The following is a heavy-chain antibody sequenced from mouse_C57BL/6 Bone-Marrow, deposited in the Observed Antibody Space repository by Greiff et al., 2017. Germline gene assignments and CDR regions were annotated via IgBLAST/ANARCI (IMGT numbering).Heavy chain of an antibody. V-gene: IGHV1-62-2*01. J-gene: IGHJ2*01. Sequence: QVQLQQSGAELVKPGASVKLSCKASGYTFTEYTIHWVKQRSGQGLEWIGWIYPGSGSTKYNEKFKDKATLTADKSSSTVYMELSRLTSEDSAVYFCARLFYYEYYFDYWCQGATLTVSS. D-gene: IGHD2-4*01. CDR1: GYTFTEYT. CDR2: IYPGSGST. CDR3: ARLFYYEYYFDY.